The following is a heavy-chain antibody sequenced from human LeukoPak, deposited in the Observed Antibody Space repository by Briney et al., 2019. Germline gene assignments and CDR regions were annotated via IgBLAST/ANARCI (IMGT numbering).Heavy chain of an antibody. CDR2: VSYDGSKE. V-gene: IGHV3-30-3*01. CDR1: GIAFSDKA. CDR3: ARGEFRLTLFDY. J-gene: IGHJ4*02. D-gene: IGHD3-3*01. Sequence: GGSLRLSCAASGIAFSDKAMHWVRQAPGKGLEWLAVVSYDGSKEHYADSVKGRFSISRDNSKNTVYLQMNSLRPEDTAVYFCARGEFRLTLFDYWGQGTLVTVSS.